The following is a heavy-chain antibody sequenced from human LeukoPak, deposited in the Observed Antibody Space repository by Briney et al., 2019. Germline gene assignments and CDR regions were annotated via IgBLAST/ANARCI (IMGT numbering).Heavy chain of an antibody. D-gene: IGHD3-10*01. CDR1: GGSISSYY. CDR2: IYYSGST. CDR3: ARGGMVRGVIITDY. J-gene: IGHJ4*02. V-gene: IGHV4-59*01. Sequence: SETLSLTCTVSGGSISSYYWSWIRQPPGKGLEWIGYIYYSGSTNYNPSLKSRVTISVDTSKNQFSLKLSSVTAADTAVYYCARGGMVRGVIITDYWGQGTLVTVSS.